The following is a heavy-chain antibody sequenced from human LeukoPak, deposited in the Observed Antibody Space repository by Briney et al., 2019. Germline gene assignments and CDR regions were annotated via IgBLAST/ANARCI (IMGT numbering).Heavy chain of an antibody. CDR3: ARVRYYYYGMDV. CDR1: GGSISSYY. J-gene: IGHJ6*02. V-gene: IGHV4-59*01. Sequence: SETLSLTCPVSGGSISSYYWSWIRQPPGKGLEWIGYIYYGGSTNYNPSLKSRVTISVDTSKNQFSLKLSSVTAADTAVYYCARVRYYYYGMDVWGQGTTVTVSS. CDR2: IYYGGST.